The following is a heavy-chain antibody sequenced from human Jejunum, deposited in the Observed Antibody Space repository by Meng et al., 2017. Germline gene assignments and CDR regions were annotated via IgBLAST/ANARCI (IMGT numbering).Heavy chain of an antibody. V-gene: IGHV3-7*01. D-gene: IGHD4/OR15-4a*01. Sequence: GESLKISCAVSGFMFSSSWMSWVRQAPGKGLEWVANMNQDGSNIYYMDSVRGRFTISRDNTKNSLYLQMNSLRVEDTAVNYCARDPGYGALDYWGQGTLVTVSS. CDR2: MNQDGSNI. CDR1: GFMFSSSW. CDR3: ARDPGYGALDY. J-gene: IGHJ4*02.